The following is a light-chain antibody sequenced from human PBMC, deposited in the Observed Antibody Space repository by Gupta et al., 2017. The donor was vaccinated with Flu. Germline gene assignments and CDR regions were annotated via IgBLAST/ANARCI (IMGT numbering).Light chain of an antibody. CDR2: DDS. CDR3: QVRDSSSDHWV. J-gene: IGLJ3*02. Sequence: SSVLTPPTSVSAAPGQTARITCGGNNIGSKSVPWYQQKPGQARVLVVYDDSDRTSGIPERFSGSNYGNTATLTISRVEAGDEADYYCQVRDSSSDHWVFGGGTKLTVL. V-gene: IGLV3-21*02. CDR1: NIGSKS.